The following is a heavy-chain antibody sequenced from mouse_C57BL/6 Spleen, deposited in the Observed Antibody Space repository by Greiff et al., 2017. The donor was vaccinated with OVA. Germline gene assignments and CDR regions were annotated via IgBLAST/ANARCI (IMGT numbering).Heavy chain of an antibody. D-gene: IGHD2-3*01. V-gene: IGHV1-82*01. J-gene: IGHJ4*01. CDR1: GYAFSSSR. CDR3: AREIYDGYYRAMDY. Sequence: QVQLQQSGPELVKPGASVKISCKASGYAFSSSRMNWVKQRPGKGLEWIGRIYPGDGDTNYNGKFKGKATLTADKSSSTAYMQLSSLTSEDSAVDFCAREIYDGYYRAMDYWGQGTSVTVSS. CDR2: IYPGDGDT.